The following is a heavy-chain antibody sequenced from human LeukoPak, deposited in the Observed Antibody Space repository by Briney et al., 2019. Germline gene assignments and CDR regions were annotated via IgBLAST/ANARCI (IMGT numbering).Heavy chain of an antibody. V-gene: IGHV3-11*01. CDR1: GFTFSDYY. D-gene: IGHD1-26*01. CDR2: ISSSGSTI. Sequence: PGGSLRLSCAASGFTFSDYYMSWIRQAPGEGLEGVSYISSSGSTIYYADSVKGRFTIARDNAKNSLYLQMNSLRAEDTALYYCARVYSGSYYGGGYFDYWGQGTLVTVSS. J-gene: IGHJ4*02. CDR3: ARVYSGSYYGGGYFDY.